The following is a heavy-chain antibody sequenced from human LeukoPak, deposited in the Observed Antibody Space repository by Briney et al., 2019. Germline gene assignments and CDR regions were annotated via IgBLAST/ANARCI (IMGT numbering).Heavy chain of an antibody. V-gene: IGHV3-30-3*01. CDR2: ISYDESKK. J-gene: IGHJ4*02. D-gene: IGHD3-22*01. CDR1: GFIFSSYV. Sequence: PGGSLRLSCAASGFIFSSYVMHWVRQAPGKGLEWVAVISYDESKKYYADSVKGRFNISRDNSKSTLYVQMNSLRPEDTAVYYCARGADRSGPNNYYFDYWGQGTLVTVSS. CDR3: ARGADRSGPNNYYFDY.